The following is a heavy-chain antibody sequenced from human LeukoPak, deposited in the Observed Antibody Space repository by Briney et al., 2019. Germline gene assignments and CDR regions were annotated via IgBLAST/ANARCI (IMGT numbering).Heavy chain of an antibody. CDR2: IYSSGGT. J-gene: IGHJ3*02. CDR1: GGSISSYY. Sequence: PSETLSLTCSVSGGSISSYYWSWIQQPAGKGLESIGGIYSSGGTNYNPSLRSRVTMSVDTSKNQFSLKLTSVTAADTAVYYCARGPYYDSSKISAFDIWGQGTMVTVSS. D-gene: IGHD3-22*01. V-gene: IGHV4-4*07. CDR3: ARGPYYDSSKISAFDI.